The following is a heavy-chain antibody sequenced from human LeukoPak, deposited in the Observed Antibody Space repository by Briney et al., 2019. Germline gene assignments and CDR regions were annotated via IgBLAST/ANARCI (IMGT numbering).Heavy chain of an antibody. CDR3: ALIYSYGRTPFDY. D-gene: IGHD5-18*01. CDR1: GFTFSSYW. CDR2: INTDGSIT. Sequence: PGGSLRLSCAASGFTFSSYWMHWVRQAPGKGLVWVSRINTDGSITNYADSVKGRFTISRDNAKNTLYLQMNSLRAEDTAVYYCALIYSYGRTPFDYWGQGTLVTVSS. V-gene: IGHV3-74*01. J-gene: IGHJ4*02.